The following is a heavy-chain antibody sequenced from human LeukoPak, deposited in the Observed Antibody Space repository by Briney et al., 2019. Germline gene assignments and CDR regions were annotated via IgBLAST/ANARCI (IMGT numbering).Heavy chain of an antibody. Sequence: GGSLRLSCAASDSPSVTTTRPGSARLQGRGWSGSQLYMGGGTYYPDSVKGRFTISRDNSKNTLFLQMSSLRGDDTAVYYCASRPPNPDCESFSCPLDYWGQGTLVTVSS. V-gene: IGHV3-66*01. CDR2: YMGGGT. CDR3: ASRPPNPDCESFSCPLDY. D-gene: IGHD2-15*01. CDR1: DSPSVTTT. J-gene: IGHJ4*02.